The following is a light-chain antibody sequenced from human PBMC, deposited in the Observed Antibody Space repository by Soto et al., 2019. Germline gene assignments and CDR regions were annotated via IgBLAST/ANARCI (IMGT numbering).Light chain of an antibody. J-gene: IGLJ1*01. CDR2: EVS. CDR3: ISYTSDSNPYV. CDR1: SGDVGGYNY. Sequence: QSVLTQPASVSGSPGQSITISCTGTSGDVGGYNYVSWYQHHPGKAPKLMISEVSNRPSGVSNRFSGSKSGNTASLTISGLQAEDEADYYCISYTSDSNPYVFGTGTKAPS. V-gene: IGLV2-14*01.